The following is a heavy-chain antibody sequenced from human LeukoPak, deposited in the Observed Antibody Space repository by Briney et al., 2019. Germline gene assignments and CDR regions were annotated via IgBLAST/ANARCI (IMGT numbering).Heavy chain of an antibody. J-gene: IGHJ4*02. CDR1: GYTFTSYG. D-gene: IGHD4-17*01. Sequence: ASVKVSCKASGYTFTSYGISWVRQAPGQGLEWMGWISGYSGNTNYAQNLQGRVTMTTDTSTSTVYMELRSLRSDDTAVYYCARVHGDMYYFDYWGQGTLVTVSS. CDR2: ISGYSGNT. V-gene: IGHV1-18*01. CDR3: ARVHGDMYYFDY.